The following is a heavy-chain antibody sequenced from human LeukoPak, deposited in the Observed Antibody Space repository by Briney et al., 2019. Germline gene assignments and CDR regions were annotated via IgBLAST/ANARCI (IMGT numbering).Heavy chain of an antibody. CDR2: IWYDGSSK. Sequence: PGRSLRLSCAASGFTFSSYDMHWVRQAPGKGLEWVALIWYDGSSKHYADSVRGRYTISRDNSKNTLYLQMNSLRAEDTAVYYCARDFELSHWGQGTLVTVSS. CDR3: ARDFELSH. CDR1: GFTFSSYD. V-gene: IGHV3-33*01. J-gene: IGHJ4*02. D-gene: IGHD3-16*02.